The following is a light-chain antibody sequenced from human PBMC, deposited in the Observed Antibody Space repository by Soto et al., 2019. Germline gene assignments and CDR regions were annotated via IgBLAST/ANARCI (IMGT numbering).Light chain of an antibody. CDR2: DTS. V-gene: IGLV7-46*01. CDR1: TGAVTSGHY. J-gene: IGLJ1*01. CDR3: LLSYSGASYV. Sequence: VVTQEPSLTVSPGGTVTLTCGSSTGAVTSGHYPYWFQQKPGQAPRTLIYDTSNKHSWTPARFSGSLLGGKAALTLSGAQPGDEAEYYCLLSYSGASYVFGTGTKVT.